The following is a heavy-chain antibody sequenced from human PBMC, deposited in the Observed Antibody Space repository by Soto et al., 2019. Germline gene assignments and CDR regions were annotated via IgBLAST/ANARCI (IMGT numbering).Heavy chain of an antibody. CDR3: AKGTYYYDSSAPHY. V-gene: IGHV3-23*01. CDR1: GVTFSSYA. CDR2: VSKSGLDT. Sequence: GGSLRLSCVASGVTFSSYARSWVRQAPGKGLEWVSAVSKSGLDTNYADFVKGRFTISRDNSKNTLYLQMNSLRAEDTAVYYCAKGTYYYDSSAPHYWGQGTLVTVSS. J-gene: IGHJ4*02. D-gene: IGHD3-22*01.